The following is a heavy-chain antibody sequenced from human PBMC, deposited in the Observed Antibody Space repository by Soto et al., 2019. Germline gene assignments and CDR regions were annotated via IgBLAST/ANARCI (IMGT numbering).Heavy chain of an antibody. CDR2: IYWNDDK. D-gene: IGHD2-2*01. V-gene: IGHV2-5*01. CDR3: AHRRAIAIGIVVVPAAKNDWFDP. J-gene: IGHJ5*02. Sequence: SGPTLVNPTQTLTLTCTFSGFSLSTSGVGVGWIRQPPGKALEWLALIYWNDDKRYSPSLKSRLTITKDTSKNQVVLTMTNMDPVDTATSYCAHRRAIAIGIVVVPAAKNDWFDPLGQGTLVKVSS. CDR1: GFSLSTSGVG.